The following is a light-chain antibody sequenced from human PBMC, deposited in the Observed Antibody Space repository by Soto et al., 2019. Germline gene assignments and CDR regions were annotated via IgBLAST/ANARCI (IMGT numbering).Light chain of an antibody. CDR1: QRISSW. CDR3: LQYNTEYT. Sequence: DIQMTQSPSILSASVGDRVTITCRASQRISSWLAWYQQKPRKAPKLLIYKASSLESGVPSRFSGSGSGTEFTLTISSLQPDDFATYYCLQYNTEYTFGQGTKLEIK. J-gene: IGKJ2*01. V-gene: IGKV1-5*03. CDR2: KAS.